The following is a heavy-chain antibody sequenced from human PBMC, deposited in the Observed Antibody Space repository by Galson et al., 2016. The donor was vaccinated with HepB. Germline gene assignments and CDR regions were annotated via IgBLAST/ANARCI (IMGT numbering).Heavy chain of an antibody. J-gene: IGHJ4*02. CDR3: ATPQWLVGPHPTAN. V-gene: IGHV3-23*01. D-gene: IGHD6-19*01. Sequence: SLRLSCAASGFIFSSYTMNWVRQAPGKGLEWVSAISRGGETTYYADSVKGRFTISRDNFKNTLSLQLNSLRVEDTAVYYCATPQWLVGPHPTANWGQGTRVTVSS. CDR1: GFIFSSYT. CDR2: ISRGGETT.